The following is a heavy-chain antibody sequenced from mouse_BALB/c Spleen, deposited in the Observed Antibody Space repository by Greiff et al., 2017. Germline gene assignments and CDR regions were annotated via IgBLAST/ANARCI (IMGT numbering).Heavy chain of an antibody. Sequence: QVQLQQSGAELVKPGASVKLSCKASGYTFTSYWMHWVKQRPGQGLEWIGEINPSNGRTNYNEKFKSKATLTVDKSSSTAYMQLSSLTSEDSAVYYCAKLGAYWGQGTLVTVSA. CDR1: GYTFTSYW. J-gene: IGHJ3*01. CDR2: INPSNGRT. V-gene: IGHV1S81*02. CDR3: AKLGAY. D-gene: IGHD4-1*01.